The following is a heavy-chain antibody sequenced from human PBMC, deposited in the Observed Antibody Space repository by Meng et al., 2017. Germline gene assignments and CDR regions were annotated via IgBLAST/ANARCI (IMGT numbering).Heavy chain of an antibody. CDR1: GGSFSGYY. Sequence: VKLRRWGAGLVKPSETLSLTCAVYGGSFSGYYWSWIRQPPGKGLEWIGEINHSGSTNYNPSLKSRVTISVDTSKNQFSLKLSSVTAADTAVYYCARGRTRRGYYDSSGYLRYFDLWGRGTLVTVSS. D-gene: IGHD3-22*01. V-gene: IGHV4-34*01. J-gene: IGHJ2*01. CDR2: INHSGST. CDR3: ARGRTRRGYYDSSGYLRYFDL.